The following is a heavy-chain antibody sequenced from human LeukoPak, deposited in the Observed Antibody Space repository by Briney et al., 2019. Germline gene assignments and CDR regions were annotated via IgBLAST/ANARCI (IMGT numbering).Heavy chain of an antibody. CDR2: ISSSCSTI. CDR1: GFTFSEYY. Sequence: GGSLRLSCAASGFTFSEYYMSWIRQAQPTGQEWVSYISSSCSTIYYADSVKDRCTISRDNATNSLYLQMNSLRAEDTAVYYCARPWGYWGQGTLVTVSS. V-gene: IGHV3-11*01. D-gene: IGHD3-16*01. CDR3: ARPWGY. J-gene: IGHJ4*02.